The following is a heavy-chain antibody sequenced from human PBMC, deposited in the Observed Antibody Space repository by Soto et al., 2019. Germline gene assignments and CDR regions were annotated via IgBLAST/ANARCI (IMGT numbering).Heavy chain of an antibody. V-gene: IGHV6-1*01. D-gene: IGHD3-3*01. Sequence: QVQLQQSGPGLVKPSQTLSLTCAISGDSVSSNSAAWNWIRQSPSRGLEWLGRTYYRSKWYNDYEVSVKSRITINPDTSKNQFSLQLNSVTPEDTAVYYCARDFGVTIFGVVIRYFDYWGQGTLVTVSS. CDR3: ARDFGVTIFGVVIRYFDY. CDR2: TYYRSKWYN. CDR1: GDSVSSNSAA. J-gene: IGHJ4*02.